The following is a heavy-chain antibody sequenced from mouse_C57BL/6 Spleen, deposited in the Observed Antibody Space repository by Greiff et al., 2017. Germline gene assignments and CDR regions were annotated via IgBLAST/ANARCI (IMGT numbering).Heavy chain of an antibody. CDR1: GYTFTDYY. Sequence: VQLQQSGPELVKPGASVKISCKASGYTFTDYYMHWVKQSHGKSLEWIGDINPNNGGTSYNQQFKGKATLTVDTSSSTAYMGLRSLTSEDSAVYYCASRAYYYAMDYWGKGTSVTVSS. CDR3: ASRAYYYAMDY. D-gene: IGHD2-10*01. CDR2: INPNNGGT. V-gene: IGHV1-26*01. J-gene: IGHJ4*01.